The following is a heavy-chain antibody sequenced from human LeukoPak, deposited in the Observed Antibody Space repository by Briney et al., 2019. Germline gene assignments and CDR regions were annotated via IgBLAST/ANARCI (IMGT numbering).Heavy chain of an antibody. J-gene: IGHJ4*02. CDR3: ARHKGYSRLQPQQEI. Sequence: SETLSLTCTVSGGSISSSSYYWGWIRQPPGKGLEWIGSIYYSGSTYYNPSLKSRVTISVDTSKNQFSLKLSSVTAADTAVHYCARHKGYSRLQPQQEIWGQGTLVTVSS. CDR2: IYYSGST. D-gene: IGHD5-12*01. CDR1: GGSISSSSYY. V-gene: IGHV4-39*01.